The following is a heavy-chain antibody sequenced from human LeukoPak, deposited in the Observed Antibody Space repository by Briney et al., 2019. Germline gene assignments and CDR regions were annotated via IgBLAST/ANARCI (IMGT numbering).Heavy chain of an antibody. CDR2: ISWNSGTM. CDR3: AKAEGFFGGYYDH. J-gene: IGHJ4*02. CDR1: GFTFDDYA. D-gene: IGHD4-23*01. Sequence: GRSLRLSCAASGFTFDDYAMHWVRQAPGKGLDWVSGISWNSGTMDYADSVKGRFTISRDNAKNSLYLQMNSLGPEDTAFYYCAKAEGFFGGYYDHWGQGTLVTVSS. V-gene: IGHV3-9*01.